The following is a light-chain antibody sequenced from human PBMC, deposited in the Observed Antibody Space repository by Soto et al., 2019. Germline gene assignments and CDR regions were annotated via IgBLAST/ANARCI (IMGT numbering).Light chain of an antibody. V-gene: IGKV3-15*01. CDR3: QQYNNWPPIT. CDR1: QSVSSN. CDR2: GAS. Sequence: EIVMTQSPATLSVSPGERATLSCRASQSVSSNLAWYQQKPGQAPRLHIYGASTRATGIPARFSGSGSGTEFTLTISSPQSEDFAVYYCQQYNNWPPITFGPGTKVDIK. J-gene: IGKJ3*01.